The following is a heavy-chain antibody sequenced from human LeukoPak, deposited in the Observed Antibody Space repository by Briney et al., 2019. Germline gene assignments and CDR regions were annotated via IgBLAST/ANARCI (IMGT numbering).Heavy chain of an antibody. D-gene: IGHD1-26*01. J-gene: IGHJ3*02. CDR3: AWEVGATTLYYAFDI. Sequence: ASVKVSCKASGHTFTGYYMHWVRQAPGQGLEWMGWINPNSGGTNYAQKLQGRVTMTRDTSISTAYMELSRLRSDDTAVYYCAWEVGATTLYYAFDIWGQGTMVTVSS. CDR2: INPNSGGT. CDR1: GHTFTGYY. V-gene: IGHV1-2*02.